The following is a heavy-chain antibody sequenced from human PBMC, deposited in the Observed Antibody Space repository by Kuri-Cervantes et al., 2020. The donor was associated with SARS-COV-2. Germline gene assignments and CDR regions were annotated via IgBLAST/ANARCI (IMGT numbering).Heavy chain of an antibody. Sequence: GESLKISCAASGFTFSSYSMNWVRQAPGKGLEWVSSISSSSSYIYYADSVKARFTISRDNAKNSLYLQMNSLRAEDTAVYYCARGDDYDPDYYYYGMDVWGQGTTVTVSS. CDR1: GFTFSSYS. CDR3: ARGDDYDPDYYYYGMDV. V-gene: IGHV3-21*01. D-gene: IGHD4/OR15-4a*01. J-gene: IGHJ6*02. CDR2: ISSSSSYI.